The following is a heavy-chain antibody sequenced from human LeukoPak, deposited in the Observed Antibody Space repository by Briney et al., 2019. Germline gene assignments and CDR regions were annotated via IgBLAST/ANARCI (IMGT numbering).Heavy chain of an antibody. D-gene: IGHD5-12*01. V-gene: IGHV3-48*01. Sequence: GGSLRLSCAASGFTFSSYSMSWVRQAPGKGLEWVSYISSSNSTIYYADSVKGRFTISRDNAKNSLYLQMNSLRAEDTAVYYCAKDMAVAGAWLPLDYWGQGTLVTVSS. J-gene: IGHJ4*02. CDR3: AKDMAVAGAWLPLDY. CDR2: ISSSNSTI. CDR1: GFTFSSYS.